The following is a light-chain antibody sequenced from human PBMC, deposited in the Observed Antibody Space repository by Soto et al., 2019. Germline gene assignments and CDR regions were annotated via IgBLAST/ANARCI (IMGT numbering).Light chain of an antibody. CDR3: QQYGSSPMT. CDR1: QSVSSNY. Sequence: EIVFTQSPGTLSLSPGERATLSCRASQSVSSNYLAWYQQKPGQAPRLLVSGASTRATGIPDRFGGSGSGTDFTLTISRLEPEDFAVYYCQQYGSSPMTFGQGTKVDIK. V-gene: IGKV3-20*01. CDR2: GAS. J-gene: IGKJ1*01.